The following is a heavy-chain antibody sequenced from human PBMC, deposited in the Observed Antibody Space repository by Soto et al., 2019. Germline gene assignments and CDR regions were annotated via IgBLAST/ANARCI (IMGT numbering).Heavy chain of an antibody. CDR3: ATHLIGDLIRPNTVQFDD. D-gene: IGHD3-22*01. CDR1: GYTLTELS. J-gene: IGHJ4*02. Sequence: GASVKVSCKVSGYTLTELSMHWVRQAPGKGLEWMGGFDPEDGETIYAQKFQGRVTMTEDTSTDTAYMELSSLRSEDTAVYYCATHLIGDLIRPNTVQFDDWGQGTLVTVSS. V-gene: IGHV1-24*01. CDR2: FDPEDGET.